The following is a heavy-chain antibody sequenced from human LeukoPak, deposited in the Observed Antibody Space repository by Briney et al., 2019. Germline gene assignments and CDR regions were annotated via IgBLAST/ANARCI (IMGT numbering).Heavy chain of an antibody. Sequence: GGSLRLSCAFSGIIFSTYAMNWVRQAPGKGLEWISYISGSSSGSTSIIHYADSVKGRFTISRDNAKNSLHLQMDSLSAEDTAVYYCAGDFWSGCYTEDWGQGALVIVSS. D-gene: IGHD3-3*01. CDR3: AGDFWSGCYTED. J-gene: IGHJ4*02. CDR1: GIIFSTYA. V-gene: IGHV3-48*04. CDR2: ISGSSSGSTSII.